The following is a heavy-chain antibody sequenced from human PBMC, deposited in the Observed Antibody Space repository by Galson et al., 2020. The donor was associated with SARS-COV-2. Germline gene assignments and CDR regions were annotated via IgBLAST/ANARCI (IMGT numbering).Heavy chain of an antibody. CDR3: ARESGEFDNSGYHNWFDP. CDR1: GYTFTGYG. J-gene: IGHJ5*02. V-gene: IGHV1-18*01. CDR2: ISGYNGDT. D-gene: IGHD3-22*01. Sequence: ASVKVSCKASGYTFTGYGISWVRQAHGKGLEWMGWISGYNGDTSYAQKLQGRVTITTDTSTSTAYMELRSLRSDDTAIYYCARESGEFDNSGYHNWFDPWGQGTPVTVSS.